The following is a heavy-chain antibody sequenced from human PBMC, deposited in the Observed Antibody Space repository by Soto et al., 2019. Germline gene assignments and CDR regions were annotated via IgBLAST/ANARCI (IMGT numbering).Heavy chain of an antibody. D-gene: IGHD2-2*01. Sequence: QVQLVQSGAEVKKPGSSVKVSCKASGGTFSSYAISWVRQAPGQGLEWMGGIIPIFGTANYAQKFQGRVTITADKSTSTAYLERRSLRSEDTAVYYCASGCSSTSCYPLYYYYGMDVWGPGTTVTVSS. CDR2: IIPIFGTA. V-gene: IGHV1-69*06. CDR1: GGTFSSYA. CDR3: ASGCSSTSCYPLYYYYGMDV. J-gene: IGHJ6*02.